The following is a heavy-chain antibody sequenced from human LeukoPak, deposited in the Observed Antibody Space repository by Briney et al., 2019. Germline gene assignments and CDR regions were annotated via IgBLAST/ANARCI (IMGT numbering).Heavy chain of an antibody. CDR2: INHSGST. J-gene: IGHJ3*02. V-gene: IGHV4-34*01. CDR3: ARAPRYCSGGSCYSLFVAFDS. CDR1: GGSFSGYY. D-gene: IGHD2-15*01. Sequence: SETLSLTCAVYGGSFSGYYWSWIRQPPGKGLEWIGEINHSGSTNYNPSPKSRVTISVDTSKNQFSLKLSSVTAADTAVYYCARAPRYCSGGSCYSLFVAFDSWGHGTMVTVSS.